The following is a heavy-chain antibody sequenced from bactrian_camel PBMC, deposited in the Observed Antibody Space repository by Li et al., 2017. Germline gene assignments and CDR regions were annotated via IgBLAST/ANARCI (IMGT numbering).Heavy chain of an antibody. CDR1: ISSDIKYC. CDR2: LYTGGGSP. V-gene: IGHV3S54*01. D-gene: IGHD2*01. J-gene: IGHJ4*01. CDR3: AGVRRFGGDCLAYDYNY. Sequence: VQLVESGGGTVQAGGSLKLSCAGEISSDIKYCVGWFRQAPGKKREAVAVLYTGGGSPYYADSVKGRFAIPEDSPKNTLELQMVNLKVDDTAMYYCAGVRRFGGDCLAYDYNYWGQGTQVTVS.